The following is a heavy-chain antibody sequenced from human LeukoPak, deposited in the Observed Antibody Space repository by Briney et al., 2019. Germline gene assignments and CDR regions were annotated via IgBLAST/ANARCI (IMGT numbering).Heavy chain of an antibody. CDR3: ARYYYFDY. J-gene: IGHJ4*02. V-gene: IGHV1-2*02. Sequence: ASVKVSCKASGYTFTGYYMHWVRQAPGQGLEWMGWINPNSGGTNYAQKFQGRVTMTRDTSSSTVYMELSSLRSEDTAVYYCARYYYFDYWGQGTRVTVSS. CDR2: INPNSGGT. CDR1: GYTFTGYY.